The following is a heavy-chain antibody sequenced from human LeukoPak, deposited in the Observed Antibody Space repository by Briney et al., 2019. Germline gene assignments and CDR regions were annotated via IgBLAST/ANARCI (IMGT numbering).Heavy chain of an antibody. CDR2: ISGSSTFT. Sequence: PGGSLRLSCAASGFTFSDYYMNWIRQAPGKGLEWVSYISGSSTFTNYADSVKGRFTISRDNAKNSLYLQMNSLRAEDTAEYYCARVGFYAFDIWGQGTKVTVSS. CDR1: GFTFSDYY. D-gene: IGHD1-26*01. CDR3: ARVGFYAFDI. J-gene: IGHJ3*02. V-gene: IGHV3-11*06.